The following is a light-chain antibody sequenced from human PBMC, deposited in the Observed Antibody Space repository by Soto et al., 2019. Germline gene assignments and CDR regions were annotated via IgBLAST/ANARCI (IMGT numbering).Light chain of an antibody. Sequence: IQLTQSPSSLSASVGDRVTITCRASQGIINYLAWYQQKPGKAPKLLIYGASTLQSGVPSRFGGSGSATDFTLTVSSLQPEDFETYYCQQLFMYHPDFCTGTKVDI. CDR2: GAS. CDR1: QGIINY. CDR3: QQLFMYHPD. V-gene: IGKV1-9*01. J-gene: IGKJ3*01.